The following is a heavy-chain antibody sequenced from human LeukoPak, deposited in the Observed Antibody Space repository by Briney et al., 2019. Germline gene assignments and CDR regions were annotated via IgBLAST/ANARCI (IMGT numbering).Heavy chain of an antibody. V-gene: IGHV5-51*01. Sequence: GESLKISCKGSGYSFTSYWIGWVRQMPGKGLEWMGIIYPGDSDTRYSPSFQGQVTISADKSISTAYLQWSSLKASDTAMYYCARHWGSSSSGPFHAFDIWGQGTMVTVSS. D-gene: IGHD6-6*01. J-gene: IGHJ3*02. CDR1: GYSFTSYW. CDR2: IYPGDSDT. CDR3: ARHWGSSSSGPFHAFDI.